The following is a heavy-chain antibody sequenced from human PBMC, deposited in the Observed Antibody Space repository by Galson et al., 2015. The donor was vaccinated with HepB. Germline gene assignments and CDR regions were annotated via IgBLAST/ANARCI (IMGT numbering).Heavy chain of an antibody. D-gene: IGHD3-22*01. V-gene: IGHV3-33*01. CDR3: ARCYYDSSGYYPVPSDYYYGMDV. CDR1: GFTFSSYG. CDR2: IWYDGSNK. Sequence: SLRLSCAASGFTFSSYGMHWVRQAPGKGLEWVAVIWYDGSNKYYADSVKGRFTISRDNSKNTLYLQMNSLRAEDTAVHYCARCYYDSSGYYPVPSDYYYGMDVWGQGTTVTVSS. J-gene: IGHJ6*02.